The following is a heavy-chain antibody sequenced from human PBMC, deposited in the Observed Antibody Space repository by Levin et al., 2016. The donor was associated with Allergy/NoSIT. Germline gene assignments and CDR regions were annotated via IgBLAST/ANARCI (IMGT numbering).Heavy chain of an antibody. CDR3: ARMFRIAVAVYGMDV. D-gene: IGHD6-19*01. CDR2: IYHSGST. J-gene: IGHJ6*02. V-gene: IGHV4-4*02. Sequence: VRQAPGKGLEWIGEIYHSGSTNYNPSLKSRVTISVDKSKNQFSLKLSSVTAADTAVYYCARMFRIAVAVYGMDVWGQGTTVTVSS.